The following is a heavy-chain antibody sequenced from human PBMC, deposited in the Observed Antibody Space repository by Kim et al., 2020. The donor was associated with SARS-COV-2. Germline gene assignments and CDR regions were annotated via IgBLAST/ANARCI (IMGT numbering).Heavy chain of an antibody. Sequence: GGSLRLSCAASGFTFSSYWMHWVRQAPGKGLVWVSRINSDGSSTSYADSVKGRFTISRDNAKNTLYLQMNSLRAEDTAVYYCARGLTAMHTGGHPYYYYYGMDVWGQGTTVTVSS. J-gene: IGHJ6*02. CDR3: ARGLTAMHTGGHPYYYYYGMDV. V-gene: IGHV3-74*01. CDR1: GFTFSSYW. D-gene: IGHD5-18*01. CDR2: INSDGSST.